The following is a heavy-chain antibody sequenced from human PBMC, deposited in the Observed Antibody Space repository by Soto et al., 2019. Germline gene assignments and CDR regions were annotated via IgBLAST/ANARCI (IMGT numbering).Heavy chain of an antibody. J-gene: IGHJ5*02. CDR2: ISSSGSST. D-gene: IGHD5-18*01. CDR3: ARDTHSYGYLNNWFDP. CDR1: GFTFSSYA. Sequence: GGSLRLSCAASGFTFSSYAMSWVRQAPGKGLVWVSAISSSGSSTYYADSVKGRFTISRDNAKNTLYLQMNSLRVEDTAVYYCARDTHSYGYLNNWFDPWGQGTLVTVSS. V-gene: IGHV3-23*01.